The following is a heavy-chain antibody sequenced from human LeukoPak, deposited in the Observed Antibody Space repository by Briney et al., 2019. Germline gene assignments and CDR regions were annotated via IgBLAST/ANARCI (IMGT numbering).Heavy chain of an antibody. D-gene: IGHD4-17*01. Sequence: ASVTVSCKPSGYTFTSYDINWVRQAPGQGLEGMGWINPNSGNTVYAQKFQGRVTMTRNTSISTAYMELSSLRSEDTAVYYCARERFPTVTTRKLEWFDPWGQGTLVTVSS. CDR3: ARERFPTVTTRKLEWFDP. CDR2: INPNSGNT. J-gene: IGHJ5*02. V-gene: IGHV1-8*01. CDR1: GYTFTSYD.